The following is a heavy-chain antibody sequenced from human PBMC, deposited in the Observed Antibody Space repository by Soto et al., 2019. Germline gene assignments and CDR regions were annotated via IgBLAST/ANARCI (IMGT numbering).Heavy chain of an antibody. V-gene: IGHV4-59*02. CDR2: ILYTGNT. CDR3: ARAAYGSGSYYAPYYYYAMDV. CDR1: GASVSSYY. D-gene: IGHD3-10*01. J-gene: IGHJ6*02. Sequence: PSETLSLTCTVSGASVSSYYWSWIRQPPGKGLEWLGYILYTGNTNYNPSLKSRVTMSVDTSKNQVSLKQSAVTAADTAVYFCARAAYGSGSYYAPYYYYAMDVWGQGTTVTVSS.